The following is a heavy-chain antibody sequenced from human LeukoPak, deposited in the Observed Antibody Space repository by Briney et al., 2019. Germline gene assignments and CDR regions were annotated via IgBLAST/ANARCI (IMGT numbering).Heavy chain of an antibody. V-gene: IGHV3-23*01. Sequence: PGGSLRLSCSASGFTLRSYAMGWVRQAPGKGLEWVSAISDTGDKTYYADSVKGRLTISRDNSRNTLYLQMSRLRAEDTALFYCAKMTDSTPYSSGTFDSWGQGTLVTVSS. CDR2: ISDTGDKT. J-gene: IGHJ4*02. CDR3: AKMTDSTPYSSGTFDS. CDR1: GFTLRSYA. D-gene: IGHD3-10*01.